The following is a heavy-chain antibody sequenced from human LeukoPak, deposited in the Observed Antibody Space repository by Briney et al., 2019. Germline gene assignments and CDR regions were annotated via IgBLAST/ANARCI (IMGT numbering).Heavy chain of an antibody. CDR1: GYTFTSYG. CDR2: ISAYNGNT. Sequence: ASVKVSCKASGYTFTSYGISWVRQAPGQGLEWMGWISAYNGNTNYAQKLQGRVTMTRDTSISTAYMELSRLRSDDTAVYYCAIMVTTTNIDYWGQGTLVTVSS. CDR3: AIMVTTTNIDY. J-gene: IGHJ4*02. V-gene: IGHV1-18*01. D-gene: IGHD5-18*01.